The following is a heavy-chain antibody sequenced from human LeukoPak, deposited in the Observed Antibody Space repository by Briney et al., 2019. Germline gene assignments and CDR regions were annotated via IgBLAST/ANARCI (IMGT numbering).Heavy chain of an antibody. CDR3: XRGDDTVLGPSFDY. CDR2: LYYNGRT. CDR1: GGSVSLGNYY. Sequence: PSETLSLTCTVAGGSVSLGNYYWVWLRQPPGKGLEWIASLYYNGRTYYNSSLKSRVTISADTSKNHFSLKLNSVTATDTAVYXXXRGDDTVLGPSFDYWGQGTLVTVSS. D-gene: IGHD2-8*02. J-gene: IGHJ4*02. V-gene: IGHV4-39*02.